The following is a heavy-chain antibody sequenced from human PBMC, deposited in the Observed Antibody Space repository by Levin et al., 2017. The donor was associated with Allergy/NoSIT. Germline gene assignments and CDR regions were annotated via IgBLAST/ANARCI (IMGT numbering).Heavy chain of an antibody. CDR2: ISGYNGDT. J-gene: IGHJ4*02. V-gene: IGHV1-18*01. Sequence: ASVKVSCKTSGYTFTDYDITWVRQAPGQGLEWMGWISGYNGDTNAQNFQGRVTMTTDTSTSTAYMELTSLRSDDTAVYYCARGRTVTKDFDYWGEGTLVTVSS. CDR3: ARGRTVTKDFDY. D-gene: IGHD4-17*01. CDR1: GYTFTDYD.